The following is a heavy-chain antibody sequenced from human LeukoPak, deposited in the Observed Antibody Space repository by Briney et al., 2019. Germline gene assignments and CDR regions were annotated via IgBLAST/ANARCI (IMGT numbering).Heavy chain of an antibody. CDR1: GGSISSYY. CDR3: ARLKDSGWYGHYGMDV. J-gene: IGHJ6*02. Sequence: PSETLSLTCTVSGGSISSYYWSWMRQPPGKGLEWIGYIYYSGSTNYIPSFNSRVTISVDTSKNQFSQKLSSVTAADTAVYYCARLKDSGWYGHYGMDVWGQGTTVTVSS. D-gene: IGHD6-19*01. CDR2: IYYSGST. V-gene: IGHV4-59*08.